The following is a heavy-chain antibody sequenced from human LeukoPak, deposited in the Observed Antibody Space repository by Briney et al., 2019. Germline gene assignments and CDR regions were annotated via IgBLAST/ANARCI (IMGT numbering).Heavy chain of an antibody. CDR2: IIPIFGTA. D-gene: IGHD2-2*01. V-gene: IGHV1-69*05. Sequence: VASVKVSCKASGGTFSSYAISWVRQAPGQGLEWMGGIIPIFGTANYAQKFQGRVTITTDESTSTAYMELSSLRSEDTAVYYCARASGYCSSTSCLTFDYWGQGTLVTVSS. CDR3: ARASGYCSSTSCLTFDY. J-gene: IGHJ4*02. CDR1: GGTFSSYA.